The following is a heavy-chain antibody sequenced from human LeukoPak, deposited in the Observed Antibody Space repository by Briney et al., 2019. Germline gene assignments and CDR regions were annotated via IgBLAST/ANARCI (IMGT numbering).Heavy chain of an antibody. CDR1: GGSISSYY. CDR3: ARAVYYYDSGGYYYYYFDY. V-gene: IGHV4-59*01. D-gene: IGHD3-22*01. CDR2: IYYSGST. Sequence: PSETLSLTCTVSGGSISSYYWSWIRQPPGKGLEWIGYIYYSGSTNYNPSLKSRVTISVDTSKNQFSLKLGSVTAADTAVYYCARAVYYYDSGGYYYYYFDYWGQGTLVTVSS. J-gene: IGHJ4*02.